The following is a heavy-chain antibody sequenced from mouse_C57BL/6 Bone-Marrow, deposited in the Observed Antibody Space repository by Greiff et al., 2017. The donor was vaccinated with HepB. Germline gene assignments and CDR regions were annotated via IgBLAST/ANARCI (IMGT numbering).Heavy chain of an antibody. CDR2: INPSSGYT. J-gene: IGHJ4*01. CDR3: ARSGFYSYAMDY. V-gene: IGHV1-7*01. D-gene: IGHD2-1*01. Sequence: QVQLQQSGAELAKPGASVKLSCKASGYTFTSYWMHWVKQRPGQGLEWIGYINPSSGYTKYNQKFKVKATLTAEKSSSTAYMQLSSLTYEDSAVYYCARSGFYSYAMDYWGQGTSVTVSS. CDR1: GYTFTSYW.